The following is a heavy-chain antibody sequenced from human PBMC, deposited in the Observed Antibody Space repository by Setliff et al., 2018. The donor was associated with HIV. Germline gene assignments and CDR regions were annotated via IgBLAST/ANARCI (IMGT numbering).Heavy chain of an antibody. V-gene: IGHV7-4-1*02. J-gene: IGHJ4*02. CDR3: ARGGLQVAFIIPDY. CDR1: GYTLTTYG. CDR2: INTETGNP. D-gene: IGHD3-10*01. Sequence: ASVKVSCKASGYTLTTYGISWVRQAPGQGPEWMGWINTETGNPMYAQGFRGRLVFSLDTSVNTAYLQINSLRFDDTAIYYCARGGLQVAFIIPDYWGQGTLVTVSS.